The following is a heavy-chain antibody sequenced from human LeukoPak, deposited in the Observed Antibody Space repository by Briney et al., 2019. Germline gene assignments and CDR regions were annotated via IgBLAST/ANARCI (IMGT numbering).Heavy chain of an antibody. V-gene: IGHV1-3*01. CDR3: ARDQSGDIRVDFDY. CDR2: IDGDNGDT. Sequence: ASVKVSCKASGYTFGKYAIQWVRQAPGQRLEWMGWIDGDNGDTRFSQKFQDRVSFTRDTSATTAYMELTSLRSEDTAVYYCARDQSGDIRVDFDYWGQGTLVTVSS. J-gene: IGHJ4*02. D-gene: IGHD2-15*01. CDR1: GYTFGKYA.